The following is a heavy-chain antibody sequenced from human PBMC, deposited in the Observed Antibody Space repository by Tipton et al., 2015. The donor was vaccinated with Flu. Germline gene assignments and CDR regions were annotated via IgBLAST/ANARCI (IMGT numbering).Heavy chain of an antibody. J-gene: IGHJ3*02. D-gene: IGHD3-16*01. CDR1: GFTFDDYA. CDR3: AKERGEVI. CDR2: ISWNSGSI. V-gene: IGHV3-9*01. Sequence: SLRLSCAASGFTFDDYAMHWVRQAPGKGLEWVSGISWNSGSIGYADSVKGRFTISRDNAKNSLYLQMNSLRAEDTALYYCAKERGEVIWGQGTMVTVSS.